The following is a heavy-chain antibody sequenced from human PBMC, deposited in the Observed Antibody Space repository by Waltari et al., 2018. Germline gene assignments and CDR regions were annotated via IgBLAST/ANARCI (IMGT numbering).Heavy chain of an antibody. CDR2: ISYDGSNK. Sequence: QVQLVESGGGVVQPGRSLRLPCAAYGFTFSGYAMRWGRQAPGKGLEWVAVISYDGSNKYYADSVKGRVTISRDNSKNTLYLQMNSLRAEDTAVYYCARDRRSRFGDYWGQGTLVTVSS. V-gene: IGHV3-30*01. CDR3: ARDRRSRFGDY. J-gene: IGHJ4*02. CDR1: GFTFSGYA. D-gene: IGHD3-10*01.